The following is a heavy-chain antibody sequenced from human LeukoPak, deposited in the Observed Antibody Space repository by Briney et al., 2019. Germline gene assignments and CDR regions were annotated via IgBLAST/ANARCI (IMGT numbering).Heavy chain of an antibody. J-gene: IGHJ6*03. D-gene: IGHD1-26*01. V-gene: IGHV1-2*02. Sequence: GASVKVSCKASGYTFTGYYMHWVRQAPGQGLEWMGWINPNSGGTNYAQKFQGRVTMTRDTSISPAYMELSRLRSDDTAVYYCARDRSENYYYYYMDVWGKGTTVTVSS. CDR2: INPNSGGT. CDR3: ARDRSENYYYYYMDV. CDR1: GYTFTGYY.